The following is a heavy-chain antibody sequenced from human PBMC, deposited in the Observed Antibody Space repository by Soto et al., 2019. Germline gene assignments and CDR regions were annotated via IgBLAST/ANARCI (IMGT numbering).Heavy chain of an antibody. Sequence: QITLKESGPTLVKPTQTLTLTCTFSGFSLSTSGVGVGWIRRPPGKALEWLAVIYWDDNKHYSPSLRSRLTITKDTSKNQVVLTMTNMDPMDTGTYYCAHKGPEDWPLDYWGQGTLVTVSS. V-gene: IGHV2-5*02. CDR1: GFSLSTSGVG. D-gene: IGHD3-9*01. CDR3: AHKGPEDWPLDY. J-gene: IGHJ4*02. CDR2: IYWDDNK.